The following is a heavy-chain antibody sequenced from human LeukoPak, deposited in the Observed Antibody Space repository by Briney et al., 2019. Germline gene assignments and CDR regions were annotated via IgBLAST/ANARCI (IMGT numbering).Heavy chain of an antibody. CDR1: RYSFADYY. V-gene: IGHV1-2*02. D-gene: IGHD3-10*01. CDR2: IKPNSGGT. CDR3: ATNILVRDIINWFDP. Sequence: ASVKVSCKASRYSFADYYMHWVRQAPGQGLEWMGWIKPNSGGTRSAQKFQGRVTMTRDTSISTAYMELSSLRYDDTAVYYCATNILVRDIINWFDPWGQGTLVTVSS. J-gene: IGHJ5*02.